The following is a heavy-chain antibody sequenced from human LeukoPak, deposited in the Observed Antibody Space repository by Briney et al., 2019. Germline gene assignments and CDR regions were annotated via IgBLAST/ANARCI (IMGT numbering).Heavy chain of an antibody. J-gene: IGHJ6*03. V-gene: IGHV3-21*01. D-gene: IGHD3-10*01. Sequence: GGSLRLSCAASGFTFSSYSMNWVRQAPGKGLEWVSSISSSSSYIYYTDSVKGRFTISRDNAKKSLYPQMNSLRAEDTAVYYCARVGGITLALAPSPFPDYNYYYMDVWGKGTTVTVSS. CDR1: GFTFSSYS. CDR3: ARVGGITLALAPSPFPDYNYYYMDV. CDR2: ISSSSSYI.